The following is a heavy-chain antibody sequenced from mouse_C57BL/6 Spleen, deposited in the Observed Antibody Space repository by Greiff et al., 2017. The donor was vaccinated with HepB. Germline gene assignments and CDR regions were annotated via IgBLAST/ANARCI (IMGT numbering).Heavy chain of an antibody. CDR3: ARRPYYYGSSYGYFDV. J-gene: IGHJ1*03. D-gene: IGHD1-1*01. V-gene: IGHV1-77*01. CDR2: IGPGSGST. Sequence: VQLQQSGAELVKPGASVKISCKASGYTFTDYYINWVKQRPGQGLEWIGKIGPGSGSTYYNEKFKGKATLTADKSSSTAYMQLSSLTSEDSAVYFCARRPYYYGSSYGYFDVWGTGTTVTVSS. CDR1: GYTFTDYY.